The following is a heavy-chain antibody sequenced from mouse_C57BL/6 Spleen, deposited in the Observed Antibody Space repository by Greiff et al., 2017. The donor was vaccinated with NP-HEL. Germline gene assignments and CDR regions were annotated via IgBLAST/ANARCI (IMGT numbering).Heavy chain of an antibody. V-gene: IGHV6-6*01. D-gene: IGHD2-3*01. CDR2: ISNKANNHAS. J-gene: IGHJ2*01. Sequence: DVQLQESGGGLVQPGGSMKLSCAASGFTFSDAWMDWVRQSPEKGLEWVAEISNKANNHASYYAESVKGRFTISRDDSKNSVYLQMNGLRAEDTGIYYGTRVYDGYSTTLDYWGQGTTLTVSS. CDR1: GFTFSDAW. CDR3: TRVYDGYSTTLDY.